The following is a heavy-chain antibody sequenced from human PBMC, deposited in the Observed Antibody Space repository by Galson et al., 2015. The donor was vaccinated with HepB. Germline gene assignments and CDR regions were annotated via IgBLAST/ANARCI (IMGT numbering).Heavy chain of an antibody. CDR2: INHSGST. J-gene: IGHJ4*02. D-gene: IGHD5-18*01. CDR1: GGSFSGYY. Sequence: LSLTCAVYGGSFSGYYWSWIRQPPGKGLEWIGEINHSGSTNCNPSLKSRVTITVDTSKNQFSLKLSSVTAADTAVYYCASGGWGSYGAFDYWGQGTLVAVSS. CDR3: ASGGWGSYGAFDY. V-gene: IGHV4-34*01.